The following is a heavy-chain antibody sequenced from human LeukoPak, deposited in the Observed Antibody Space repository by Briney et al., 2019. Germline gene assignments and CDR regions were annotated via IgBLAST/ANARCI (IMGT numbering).Heavy chain of an antibody. CDR3: AGDDAFDI. J-gene: IGHJ3*02. V-gene: IGHV3-74*01. CDR2: ITSDGSNT. Sequence: GGSLRLSCAASGFTFSSYWMHWVRQAPGKGLVWVSRITSDGSNTIYADSVKGRFSISRDNAKNTLYLQMNSLRAEDTAVYYCAGDDAFDIWGQGTMVTVSP. CDR1: GFTFSSYW.